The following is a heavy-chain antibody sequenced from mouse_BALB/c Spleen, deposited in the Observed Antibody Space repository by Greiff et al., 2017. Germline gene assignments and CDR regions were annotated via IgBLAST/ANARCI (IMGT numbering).Heavy chain of an antibody. CDR2: INPSNGGT. D-gene: IGHD2-3*01. V-gene: IGHV1S81*02. CDR1: GYTFTSYY. CDR3: TRQDGYYYPWFAY. J-gene: IGHJ3*01. Sequence: QVQLQQPGAELVKPGASVKLSCKASGYTFTSYYMYWVKQRPGQGLEWIGGINPSNGGTNFNEKFKSKATLTVDKSSSTAYMQLSSLTSEDSAVYYCTRQDGYYYPWFAYWGQGTLVTVSA.